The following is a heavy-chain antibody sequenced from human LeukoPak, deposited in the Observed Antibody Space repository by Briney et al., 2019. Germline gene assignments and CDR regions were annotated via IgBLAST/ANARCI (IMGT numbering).Heavy chain of an antibody. CDR1: GYTFTSYY. CDR2: ITPSGGTT. CDR3: ARARYSENDS. J-gene: IGHJ4*02. V-gene: IGHV1-46*01. Sequence: ASVKVSCKASGYTFTSYYMHWVRQAPGQGLEWRGIITPSGGTTSSAQKFQGRVTMTRDTSTSTVYMELSSLRSEDTAVYYCARARYSENDSWGQGTLVTVSS. D-gene: IGHD1-1*01.